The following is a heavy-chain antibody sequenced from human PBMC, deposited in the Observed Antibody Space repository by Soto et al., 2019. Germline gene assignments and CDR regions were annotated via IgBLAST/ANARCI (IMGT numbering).Heavy chain of an antibody. CDR2: IDPSDSYT. D-gene: IGHD3-22*01. J-gene: IGHJ3*02. Sequence: GECLKISCKGSGYSFTSYWISWVRQMPGKGLEWMGRIDPSDSYTNYSPSFQGHVTISADKSISTAYLQWSSLKASDTAMYYCASVYYYDSSGYPAFDIWGQGTMVTVSS. CDR1: GYSFTSYW. V-gene: IGHV5-10-1*01. CDR3: ASVYYYDSSGYPAFDI.